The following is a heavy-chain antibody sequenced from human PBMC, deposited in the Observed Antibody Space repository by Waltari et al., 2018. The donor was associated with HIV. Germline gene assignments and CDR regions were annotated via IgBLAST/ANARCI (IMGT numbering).Heavy chain of an antibody. V-gene: IGHV2-5*02. CDR1: GFSLSTSGVG. CDR3: AHASLNYDILTGYYIGAFDI. J-gene: IGHJ3*02. D-gene: IGHD3-9*01. CDR2: IYWDDDK. Sequence: QITLKESGPTLGKPTQTLTLTCTFSGFSLSTSGVGVGWIRQPPGKALEWLALIYWDDDKRYTPSLKSRLTSTKDTSKNHVVLTMTNMDPVDTATYYFAHASLNYDILTGYYIGAFDIWGQGTMVTVSS.